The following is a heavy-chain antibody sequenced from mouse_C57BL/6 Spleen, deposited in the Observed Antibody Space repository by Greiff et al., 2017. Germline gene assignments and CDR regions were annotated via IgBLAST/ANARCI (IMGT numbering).Heavy chain of an antibody. CDR2: IDPENGDT. CDR3: TLVRDYAMDY. J-gene: IGHJ4*01. Sequence: VQLQQSGAELVRPGASVKLSCTASGFNIKDDYMHWVKQRPEQGLEWIGWIDPENGDTEYASKFQGKATITADTSSNTAYLQLSSLTSEDTAVYYCTLVRDYAMDYWGQGTSVTVSS. V-gene: IGHV14-4*01. CDR1: GFNIKDDY.